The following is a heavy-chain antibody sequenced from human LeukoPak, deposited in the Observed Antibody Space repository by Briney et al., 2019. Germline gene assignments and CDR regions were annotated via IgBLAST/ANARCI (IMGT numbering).Heavy chain of an antibody. J-gene: IGHJ4*02. V-gene: IGHV3-23*01. Sequence: GGSLRLSCAASGFTFSSYAMSWVRQAPGKGLEWVSAISGSGGSTYYADSVKGRFTISRDNAKNSLYLQMNSLRAEDTAVYYCATGGYSSGWVYWGQGTLVTVSS. CDR3: ATGGYSSGWVY. D-gene: IGHD6-19*01. CDR2: ISGSGGST. CDR1: GFTFSSYA.